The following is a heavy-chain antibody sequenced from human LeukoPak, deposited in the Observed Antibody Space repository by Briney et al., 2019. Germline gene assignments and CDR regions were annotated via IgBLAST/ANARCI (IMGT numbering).Heavy chain of an antibody. CDR3: ARARGVRGLIPY. Sequence: SETLSLTCAVYGGSFSAYYWSWIRQPPGKGLEWIGEINHIGSTNYNPSLKSRVTISVDTSQNQFSLTLSSVTAADTAVYYCARARGVRGLIPYWGQGTRVTVSS. D-gene: IGHD3-10*01. CDR2: INHIGST. CDR1: GGSFSAYY. V-gene: IGHV4-34*01. J-gene: IGHJ1*01.